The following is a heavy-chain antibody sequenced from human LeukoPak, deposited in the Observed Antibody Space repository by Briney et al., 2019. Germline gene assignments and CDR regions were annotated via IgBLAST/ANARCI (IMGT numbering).Heavy chain of an antibody. CDR1: GFTFSTYA. CDR2: ISFDGGNK. Sequence: GGSLRLSCAASGFTFSTYAIHWVRQAPGKGLEWVAVISFDGGNKYYADSVKGRFTISRDNSKNTLYLQMSSLRAEDTAVYYCVKDYYGSGSYGVPYFDYWGQGTLVTVSS. V-gene: IGHV3-30*14. CDR3: VKDYYGSGSYGVPYFDY. J-gene: IGHJ4*02. D-gene: IGHD3-10*01.